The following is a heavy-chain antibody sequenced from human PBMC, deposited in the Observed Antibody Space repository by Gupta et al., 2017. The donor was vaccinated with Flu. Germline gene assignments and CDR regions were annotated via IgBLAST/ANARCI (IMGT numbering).Heavy chain of an antibody. D-gene: IGHD3-16*01. CDR1: GFTFSRYE. CDR3: ARMAVMITGDDDY. Sequence: EVQFVESGGGLVQSGGSLRLSCVASGFTFSRYEMNWVRQVPGKGLEWVAYTTTSGYTTHYADSVKGRFTISRDNARNSLLLQMNSLRVEDTALYYCARMAVMITGDDDYWGQGTLVTVSS. V-gene: IGHV3-48*03. CDR2: TTTSGYTT. J-gene: IGHJ1*01.